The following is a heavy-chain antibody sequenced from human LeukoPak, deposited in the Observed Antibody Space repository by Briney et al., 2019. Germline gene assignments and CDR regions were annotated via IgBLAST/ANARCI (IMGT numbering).Heavy chain of an antibody. D-gene: IGHD6-19*01. CDR2: ISYDGSNK. J-gene: IGHJ4*02. CDR3: AKDVAVAGFYYFDY. CDR1: GFTFSSYG. Sequence: GGSLRLSCAASGFTFSSYGMHWVRQAPGKGLGWVAVISYDGSNKYYADSVKGRFTISRDNSKSTLYLQMNSLRAEDTAVYYCAKDVAVAGFYYFDYWGQGTLVTVSS. V-gene: IGHV3-30*18.